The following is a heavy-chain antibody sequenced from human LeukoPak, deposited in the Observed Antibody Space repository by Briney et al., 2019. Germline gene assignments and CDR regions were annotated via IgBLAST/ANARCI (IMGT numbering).Heavy chain of an antibody. CDR2: ISGSGGST. Sequence: PGGSLRLSCAASGFTFSSYAMSWVRQAPGKGLAWVSAISGSGGSTYYADSVKGRFTISRDNSKNTLYLQMNSLRDEETAVYYCAKEGRGIVVVITSAFDIWGQGTMVTVSS. V-gene: IGHV3-23*01. J-gene: IGHJ3*02. CDR3: AKEGRGIVVVITSAFDI. CDR1: GFTFSSYA. D-gene: IGHD3-22*01.